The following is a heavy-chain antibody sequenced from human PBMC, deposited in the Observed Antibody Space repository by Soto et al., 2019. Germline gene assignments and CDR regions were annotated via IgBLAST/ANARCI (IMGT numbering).Heavy chain of an antibody. CDR1: GGTFSSYA. D-gene: IGHD3-10*01. J-gene: IGHJ1*01. CDR3: ATNPGPYYYGSGTPGSGYFQH. V-gene: IGHV1-69*01. Sequence: QVQVVQSGAEVKKPGSSVKVSCKASGGTFSSYAISWVRQAPGQGLEWMGGFIPIFGTANYAQKFQGRVTIAADESTSTAYMELSSLRSADTAVYYCATNPGPYYYGSGTPGSGYFQHWGPGTLVTVSS. CDR2: FIPIFGTA.